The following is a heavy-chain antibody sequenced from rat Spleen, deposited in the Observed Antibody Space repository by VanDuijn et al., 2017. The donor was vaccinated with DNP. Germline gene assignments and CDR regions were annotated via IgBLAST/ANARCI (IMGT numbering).Heavy chain of an antibody. CDR1: GFTFSDFN. J-gene: IGHJ2*01. V-gene: IGHV5-7*01. CDR3: TRHDYSNYYFDY. CDR2: VNYDGGIT. Sequence: EVQLVESGGGLVKPGRSLKLSCAASGFTFSDFNMAWVRQAPKKGLEWVATVNYDGGITYYRDSVKGRFTISRDTAESALYLRMDSLRYEDTATYYCTRHDYSNYYFDYWGRGVMVTVSS. D-gene: IGHD1-8*01.